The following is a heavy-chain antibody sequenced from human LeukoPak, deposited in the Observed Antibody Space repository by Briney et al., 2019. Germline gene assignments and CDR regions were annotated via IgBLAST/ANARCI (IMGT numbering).Heavy chain of an antibody. CDR2: INPNSGGT. CDR3: AREGFGTYYDILTGYFPPGY. D-gene: IGHD3-9*01. CDR1: GFTFTGYY. V-gene: IGHV1-2*02. Sequence: ASVKVSCKASGFTFTGYYMHWVRQAPGQGLEWMGWINPNSGGTNYAQKFQGRVTMTRDTSISTAYMELSRLRSDDTAVYYCAREGFGTYYDILTGYFPPGYWGQGTLVTVSS. J-gene: IGHJ4*02.